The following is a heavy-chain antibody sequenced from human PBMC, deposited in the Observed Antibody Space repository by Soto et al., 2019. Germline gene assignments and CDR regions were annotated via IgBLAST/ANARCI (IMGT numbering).Heavy chain of an antibody. D-gene: IGHD6-13*01. J-gene: IGHJ6*02. Sequence: KPSETLSLTCTVSGGSISSSSYYWGWIRQPPGKGLEWIGSIYYSGSTYYNPSLKSRVTISVDTSKNQFSLKLSSVTAADTAVYYCARAQQLVRGFDYYYGMDVWGQGTTVTVSS. CDR1: GGSISSSSYY. CDR2: IYYSGST. CDR3: ARAQQLVRGFDYYYGMDV. V-gene: IGHV4-39*01.